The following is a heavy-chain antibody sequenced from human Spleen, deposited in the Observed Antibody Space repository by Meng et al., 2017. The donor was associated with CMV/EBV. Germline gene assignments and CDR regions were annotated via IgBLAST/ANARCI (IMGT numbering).Heavy chain of an antibody. V-gene: IGHV3-23*03. CDR3: AKVKTLYGSGSYYYDY. D-gene: IGHD3-10*01. CDR1: GFTFSNYA. CDR2: VYSGGSST. Sequence: SGFTFSNYAMSWVRQAPGKGLEWVSIVYSGGSSTYYADSVKGRFTISRDNSKSTLYLQMNSLRDEDTAVYYCAKVKTLYGSGSYYYDYWGQGTLVTVSS. J-gene: IGHJ4*02.